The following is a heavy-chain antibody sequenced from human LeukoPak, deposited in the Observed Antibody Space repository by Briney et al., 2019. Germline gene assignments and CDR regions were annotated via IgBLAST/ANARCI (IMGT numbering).Heavy chain of an antibody. Sequence: GASVKVSCKASGYTFTSYAMHWVRQAPGQWLEWMGWINAGNGNTKYSQKFQGRVTITRDTSASTAYMELSSLRSEDTAVYYCARDRSSGWSRLDYWGQGTLVTVSS. J-gene: IGHJ4*02. CDR2: INAGNGNT. CDR3: ARDRSSGWSRLDY. CDR1: GYTFTSYA. D-gene: IGHD6-19*01. V-gene: IGHV1-3*01.